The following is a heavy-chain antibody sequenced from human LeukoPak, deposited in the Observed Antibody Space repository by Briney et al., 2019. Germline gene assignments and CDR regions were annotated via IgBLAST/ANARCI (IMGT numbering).Heavy chain of an antibody. CDR2: IDDSGNT. CDR3: ARVHNSNTVFDY. Sequence: SETLSLTCAIYGGSSTGYYWTWIRQPPGKGLEWIGEIDDSGNTNYSPSLELESRITISVDTSKNQFSLKLSSVTAADTAVYYCARVHNSNTVFDYWGQGTLVTVSS. CDR1: GGSSTGYY. V-gene: IGHV4-34*10. J-gene: IGHJ4*02. D-gene: IGHD1-1*01.